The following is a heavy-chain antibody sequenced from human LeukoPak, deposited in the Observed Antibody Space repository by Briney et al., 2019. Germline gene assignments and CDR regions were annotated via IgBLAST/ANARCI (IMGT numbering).Heavy chain of an antibody. Sequence: GGSLRLSCTASGFTFGDHAMSWVRQAPGKGLEWVGFIRSKAYGGTTEYAASVKGRFTISRDDSKSIAYLQMYSLKTEDTAVYYCSRGPIQLWLHNAMDVWGQGTTVTVSS. D-gene: IGHD5-18*01. V-gene: IGHV3-49*04. CDR1: GFTFGDHA. CDR3: SRGPIQLWLHNAMDV. CDR2: IRSKAYGGTT. J-gene: IGHJ6*02.